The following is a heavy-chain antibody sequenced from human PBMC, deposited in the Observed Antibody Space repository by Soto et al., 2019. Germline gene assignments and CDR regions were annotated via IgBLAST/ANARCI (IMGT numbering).Heavy chain of an antibody. CDR2: IIPIVGTA. CDR3: ARFPRRALPGCYFDY. D-gene: IGHD2-8*01. Sequence: QVQLVQSGAEVKKPGSSVKVSCKASGGTFSSYAISWVRQAPGQGLEWMGGIIPIVGTANYAQQFQGRVTITADKSTSTAYMELSSLRSEDTAVYYCARFPRRALPGCYFDYWGQGTLVTVSS. V-gene: IGHV1-69*06. CDR1: GGTFSSYA. J-gene: IGHJ4*02.